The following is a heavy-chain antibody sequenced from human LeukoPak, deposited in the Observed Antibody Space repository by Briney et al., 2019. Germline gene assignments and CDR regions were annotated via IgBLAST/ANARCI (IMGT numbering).Heavy chain of an antibody. CDR2: IRSKTDGGTA. Sequence: GGSLRLSCAASGFTFSNAWMSWVRQAPGKGLDWVGRIRSKTDGGTADYAAPVKGRFTISRDDSKNMVYLQMMSLKNEDSALYYCTTWTDLYDYWGQGTLVTVSS. V-gene: IGHV3-15*01. J-gene: IGHJ4*02. D-gene: IGHD3/OR15-3a*01. CDR1: GFTFSNAW. CDR3: TTWTDLYDY.